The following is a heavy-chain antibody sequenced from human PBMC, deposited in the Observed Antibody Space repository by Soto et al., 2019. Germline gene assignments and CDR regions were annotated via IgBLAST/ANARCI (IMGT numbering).Heavy chain of an antibody. CDR1: GGSVSSGSYY. Sequence: QVQLQESGPGLVKPSETLSLTCTVSGGSVSSGSYYWSWIRQPPGKGLEWIGYIYYSGSTNYNPSLKSRVTISVDTSKNQFSLKLSSVTAADTAVYYCASPQPLYYYGMDVWGQGTTVTVSS. D-gene: IGHD2-2*01. V-gene: IGHV4-61*01. CDR3: ASPQPLYYYGMDV. CDR2: IYYSGST. J-gene: IGHJ6*02.